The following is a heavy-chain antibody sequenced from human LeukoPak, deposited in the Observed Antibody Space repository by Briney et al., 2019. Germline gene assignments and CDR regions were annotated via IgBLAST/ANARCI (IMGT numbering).Heavy chain of an antibody. Sequence: GGSLRLSCTASGFTVSSNYMSWVRQPAGKGLEWVSVLYSGGATFYADSVKGRFTISRDTSKNTLYLQMNDLRADDTAVYYCTKLRGWYGEGFFDYWGQGTLVTVSS. V-gene: IGHV3-53*01. D-gene: IGHD6-19*01. CDR3: TKLRGWYGEGFFDY. CDR1: GFTVSSNY. CDR2: LYSGGAT. J-gene: IGHJ4*02.